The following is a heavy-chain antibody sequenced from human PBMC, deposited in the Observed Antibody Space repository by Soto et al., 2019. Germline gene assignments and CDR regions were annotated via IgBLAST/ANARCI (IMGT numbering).Heavy chain of an antibody. CDR2: IYNSGST. V-gene: IGHV4-30-2*01. CDR3: ASGGPYYYYGMDV. D-gene: IGHD2-15*01. J-gene: IGHJ6*02. Sequence: PSETLSLTCAVSGGYISGGYYSWSWIRQPPGKGLEWIGFIYNSGSTYYNSSLKSRVTISVDRSKNHFFLNLTSVTAADTAVYYCASGGPYYYYGMDVWGQGTTVTASS. CDR1: GGYISGGYYS.